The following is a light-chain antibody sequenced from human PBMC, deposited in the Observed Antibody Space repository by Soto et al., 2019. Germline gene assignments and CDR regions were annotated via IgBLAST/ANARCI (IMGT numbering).Light chain of an antibody. CDR3: CSYAGSSTV. V-gene: IGLV2-23*03. CDR1: SSDVGSYNL. Sequence: QSALTQPASVSGSPGQSITISCTGTSSDVGSYNLVSWYQQHPGKAPKLMIYEGSKRPSGVSNRFSGSKSGNTASLTISGLQAEDEADYYFCSYAGSSTVFGTGTKVTVL. CDR2: EGS. J-gene: IGLJ1*01.